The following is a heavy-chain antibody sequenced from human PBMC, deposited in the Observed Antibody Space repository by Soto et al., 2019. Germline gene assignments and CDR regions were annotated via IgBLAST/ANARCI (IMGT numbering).Heavy chain of an antibody. D-gene: IGHD2-15*01. CDR3: ARNRGVVVVVPATAPGWFDP. Sequence: SVKVSCKXSGGTFSSYAISWVRQAPGQGLEWMGGIIPIFGTANYAQKFQGRVTITADKSTSTAYMELSSLRSEDTAVYYCARNRGVVVVVPATAPGWFDPWGQGTLVTVSS. CDR2: IIPIFGTA. V-gene: IGHV1-69*06. J-gene: IGHJ5*02. CDR1: GGTFSSYA.